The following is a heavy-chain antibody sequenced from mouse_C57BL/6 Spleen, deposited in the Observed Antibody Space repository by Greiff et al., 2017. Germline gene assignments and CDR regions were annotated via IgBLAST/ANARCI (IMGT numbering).Heavy chain of an antibody. D-gene: IGHD2-4*01. CDR2: IHPNSGST. Sequence: VPLQQPGAELVKPGASVKLSCKASGYTFTSYWMHWVKQRTGQGLEWIGMIHPNSGSTNYNEKFKSKATLTVDKSSSTAYMQLRSLTSEDSAVYCCARYAYYDYDVFAYGGQGTLVTVSA. J-gene: IGHJ3*01. V-gene: IGHV1-64*01. CDR3: ARYAYYDYDVFAY. CDR1: GYTFTSYW.